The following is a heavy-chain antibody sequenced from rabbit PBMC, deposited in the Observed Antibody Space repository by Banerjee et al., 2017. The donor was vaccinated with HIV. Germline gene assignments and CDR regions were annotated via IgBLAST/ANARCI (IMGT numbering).Heavy chain of an antibody. CDR3: ARDPADGAGGCDL. J-gene: IGHJ4*01. CDR1: GFSFSSRYY. D-gene: IGHD4-2*01. V-gene: IGHV1S40*01. Sequence: QSLEESGGDLVKPGASLTLTCTASGFSFSSRYYMCWVRQAPGKGLEWIGYIRAGGDYIDYANWAKGRFTITKTSSTTVTLQMTSLTAADTATYFCARDPADGAGGCDLWGPGTLVTVS. CDR2: IRAGGDYI.